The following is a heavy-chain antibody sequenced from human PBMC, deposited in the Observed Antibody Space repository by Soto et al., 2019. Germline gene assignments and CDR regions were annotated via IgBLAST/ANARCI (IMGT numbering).Heavy chain of an antibody. V-gene: IGHV3-21*06. J-gene: IGHJ4*02. CDR3: ARRAVTTYHFFDY. Sequence: GGSLRLSCATSGFTFSSFDMDWVRQAPGKGLEWVSSIHRASTYIYYTDPVRRRLTLSRDNAKSSLYLQMNSLTVEDTAVYYCARRAVTTYHFFDYWGQGALDTVSS. CDR1: GFTFSSFD. CDR2: IHRASTYI. D-gene: IGHD4-17*01.